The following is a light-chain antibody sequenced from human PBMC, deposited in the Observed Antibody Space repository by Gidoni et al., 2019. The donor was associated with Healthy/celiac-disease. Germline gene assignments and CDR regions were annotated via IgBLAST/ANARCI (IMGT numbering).Light chain of an antibody. J-gene: IGLJ3*02. V-gene: IGLV4-69*01. CDR2: RNSDGSH. Sequence: LVLTKSPPASASLGASVKLPCPPRSGHSSDSIAWHQQQTEKGARYLMQRNSDGSHSKGDGIPDRFSGSSSGAERYLTISSLQSEDEADYYCQTWGTGTWVFGGGTKLTVL. CDR3: QTWGTGTWV. CDR1: SGHSSDS.